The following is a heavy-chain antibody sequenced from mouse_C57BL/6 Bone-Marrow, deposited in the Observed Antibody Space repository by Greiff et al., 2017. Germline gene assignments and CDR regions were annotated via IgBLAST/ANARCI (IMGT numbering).Heavy chain of an antibody. V-gene: IGHV5-17*01. CDR3: ARLNAMDY. J-gene: IGHJ4*01. CDR1: GFTFSDYG. Sequence: EVKVVESGGGLVKPGGSLKLSCAASGFTFSDYGMHWVRQAPEKGLEWVAYISSGSSTIYYAATVKGRFTISRDNAKNTLFLQMTSLRSEDTAMYYCARLNAMDYWGQGTSVTVSS. CDR2: ISSGSSTI.